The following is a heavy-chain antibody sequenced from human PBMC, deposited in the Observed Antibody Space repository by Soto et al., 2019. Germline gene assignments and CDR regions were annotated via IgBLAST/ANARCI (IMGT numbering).Heavy chain of an antibody. CDR1: GCTFSSYA. CDR3: ARVSFEGCTNGVCYSGRYYFDY. J-gene: IGHJ4*02. V-gene: IGHV1-69*13. D-gene: IGHD2-8*01. CDR2: IIPIFGTA. Sequence: ASVNVSCKASGCTFSSYAISWVRQAPGQGLEWMGGIIPIFGTANYAQKFQGRVTITADESTSTAYMELSSLRSEDTAVYSCARVSFEGCTNGVCYSGRYYFDYWGQGTLVTVSS.